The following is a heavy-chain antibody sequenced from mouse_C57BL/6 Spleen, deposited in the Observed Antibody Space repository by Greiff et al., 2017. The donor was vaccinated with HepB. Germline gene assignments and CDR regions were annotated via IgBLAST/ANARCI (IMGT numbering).Heavy chain of an antibody. Sequence: VQLQQPGAELVKPGASVKLSCKASGYTFTSYWMHWVKQRPGQGLEWIGMIHPNSGSTNYNEKLKSTATLTVDKSSSTAYMQLSSLTSEDSSVYYCARHSNYDFDCWGQGTTLTVAS. D-gene: IGHD2-5*01. J-gene: IGHJ2*01. CDR3: ARHSNYDFDC. CDR2: IHPNSGST. CDR1: GYTFTSYW. V-gene: IGHV1-64*01.